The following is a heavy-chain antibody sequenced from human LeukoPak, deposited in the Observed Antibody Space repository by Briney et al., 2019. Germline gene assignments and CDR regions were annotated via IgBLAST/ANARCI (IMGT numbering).Heavy chain of an antibody. CDR1: GGSFSGYY. D-gene: IGHD5-24*01. V-gene: IGHV4-34*01. Sequence: PSETLSLTCAVYGGSFSGYYWSWIRQPPGKGLEWIGEINHSGSTNYNPSLHSRVTISVDTSKNQFSLKLSSVTAADTAVYYCARVDGDGYNIPDDWSQGTLVTVSS. J-gene: IGHJ4*02. CDR2: INHSGST. CDR3: ARVDGDGYNIPDD.